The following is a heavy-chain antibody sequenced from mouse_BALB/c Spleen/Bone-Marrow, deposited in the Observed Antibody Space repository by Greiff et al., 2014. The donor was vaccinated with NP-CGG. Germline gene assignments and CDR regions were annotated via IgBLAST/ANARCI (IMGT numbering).Heavy chain of an antibody. CDR2: IYPGSGNT. V-gene: IGHV1-77*01. Sequence: VKLLESGAELARPGASVKLSCKASGYTFTDYYINWVKQRTGQGLEWIGEIYPGSGNTYYNEKFKGKATLTADKSSSTAYMQLSSLTSEDSAVYFCAREGDPGAWFAYWGQGTLVTVSA. D-gene: IGHD3-3*01. J-gene: IGHJ3*01. CDR3: AREGDPGAWFAY. CDR1: GYTFTDYY.